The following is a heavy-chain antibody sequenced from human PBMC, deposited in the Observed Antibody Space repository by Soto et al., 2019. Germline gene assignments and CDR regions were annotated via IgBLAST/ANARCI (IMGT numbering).Heavy chain of an antibody. V-gene: IGHV3-21*01. CDR2: ISSSSSYI. Sequence: PGGSLRLSCAASGFTFSSYSMNWVRQAPGKGLEWVPSISSSSSYIYYADSVKGRFTISRDNAKNSLYLQMNSLRAEDTAVYYCARASRYSGYDGQYYFDYWGQGTLVTVSS. CDR3: ARASRYSGYDGQYYFDY. J-gene: IGHJ4*02. D-gene: IGHD5-12*01. CDR1: GFTFSSYS.